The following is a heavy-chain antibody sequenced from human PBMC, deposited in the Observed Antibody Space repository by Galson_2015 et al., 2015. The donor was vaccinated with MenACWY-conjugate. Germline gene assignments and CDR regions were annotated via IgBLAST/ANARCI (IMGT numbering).Heavy chain of an antibody. Sequence: NPSLKSRVTISLDTSKNQFSLKLSSVTATDTAVYYCARLGSGWCGVDYWGQGTLVTVSS. V-gene: IGHV4-59*08. J-gene: IGHJ4*02. CDR3: ARLGSGWCGVDY. D-gene: IGHD6-19*01.